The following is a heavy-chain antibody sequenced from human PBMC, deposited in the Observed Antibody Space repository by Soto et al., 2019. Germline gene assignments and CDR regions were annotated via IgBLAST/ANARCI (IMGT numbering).Heavy chain of an antibody. CDR1: GGSISSYY. V-gene: IGHV4-4*07. Sequence: PSETLSLTCTVSGGSISSYYWSWIRQPAGKGLEWIGRIYTSGSTNYSPSLKSRVTMSVDTSKNQFSLKLSSVTAADTAVYYCARMLWFGELLHYYYYGMDVWGQGTTVTAP. CDR3: ARMLWFGELLHYYYYGMDV. CDR2: IYTSGST. D-gene: IGHD3-10*01. J-gene: IGHJ6*02.